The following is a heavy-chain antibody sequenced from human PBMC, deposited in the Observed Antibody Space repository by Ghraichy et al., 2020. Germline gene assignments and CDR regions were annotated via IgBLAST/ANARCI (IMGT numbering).Heavy chain of an antibody. CDR2: ISSSSSYI. D-gene: IGHD6-19*01. Sequence: GGSLRLSCAASGFTFSSYSMNWVRQAPGKGLEWVSSISSSSSYIYYADSVKGRFTISRDNAKNSLYLQMNSLRAEDTAVYYCARDRSIAVAGTLPGYWGQGTLVTVSS. J-gene: IGHJ4*02. V-gene: IGHV3-21*01. CDR3: ARDRSIAVAGTLPGY. CDR1: GFTFSSYS.